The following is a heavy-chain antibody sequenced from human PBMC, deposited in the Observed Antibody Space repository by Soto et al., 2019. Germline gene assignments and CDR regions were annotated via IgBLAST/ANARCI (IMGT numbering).Heavy chain of an antibody. CDR2: IYPGDSDT. J-gene: IGHJ4*02. Sequence: EVQLVQSGAEVKKPGESLKISCKGSGYSFTSYWIGWVRQMPGKGLEWMGIIYPGDSDTRYSPSFQGQVTISADKSISTAYLQWSSLKASDTAMYYCARLSIMNSGPMAAAGTFDYWGQGTLVTVSS. D-gene: IGHD6-13*01. V-gene: IGHV5-51*01. CDR3: ARLSIMNSGPMAAAGTFDY. CDR1: GYSFTSYW.